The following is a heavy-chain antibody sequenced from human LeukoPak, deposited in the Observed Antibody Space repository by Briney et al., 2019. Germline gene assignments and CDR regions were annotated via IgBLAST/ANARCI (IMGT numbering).Heavy chain of an antibody. CDR1: GFTFSSYS. CDR2: ISSSSSTI. V-gene: IGHV3-48*04. J-gene: IGHJ4*02. D-gene: IGHD1-26*01. CDR3: ARDIGGSYTAIDY. Sequence: GGSLRLSCAPSGFTFSSYSMNWVRQAPGKGLEWVSYISSSSSTIYYADSVKGRFTISRDNAKNSLYLQMNSLRVEDTAVYYCARDIGGSYTAIDYWGQGTLVTVSS.